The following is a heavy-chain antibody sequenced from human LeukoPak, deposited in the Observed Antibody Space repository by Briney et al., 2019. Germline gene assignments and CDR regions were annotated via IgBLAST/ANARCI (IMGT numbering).Heavy chain of an antibody. D-gene: IGHD1-1*01. Sequence: GGSLRLSCSASGFTFSSYAMHWVCQAPGKGLEYVSAISSNGINTYYADSVKGRFTISRDNSKGTLDLQMSSLRVEDTAVYYCVKDHDRNWNDKGYFDYWGQGTLVTVSS. CDR1: GFTFSSYA. J-gene: IGHJ4*02. V-gene: IGHV3-64D*09. CDR2: ISSNGINT. CDR3: VKDHDRNWNDKGYFDY.